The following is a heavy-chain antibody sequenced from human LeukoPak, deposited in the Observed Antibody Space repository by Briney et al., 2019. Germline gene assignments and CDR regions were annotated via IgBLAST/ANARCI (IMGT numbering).Heavy chain of an antibody. V-gene: IGHV3-64*01. CDR1: GFIFSNYA. J-gene: IGHJ4*02. CDR2: ISSTWGGT. D-gene: IGHD3-22*01. CDR3: ATYFESSYGY. Sequence: GGSLRLSCAASGFIFSNYAMHWVRQARGKGLEYVSAISSTWGGTYYANSVKGRFTISRDNSKNTLYLQMGSLRAEDMAVYYCATYFESSYGYWGRGTLVTVPS.